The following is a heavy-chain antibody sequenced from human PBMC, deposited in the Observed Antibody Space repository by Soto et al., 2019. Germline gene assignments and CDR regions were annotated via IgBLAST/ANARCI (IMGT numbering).Heavy chain of an antibody. Sequence: PVGSLRLSCAASGFTFSTYWMHWVRQAPGKGLVWVSRLDNDGTNTRYADSVKGRFTVSRDNGKNTVYLQMDSLRAEDTAVYYCARDGGTYFDYCGQRTLVTVSS. CDR3: ARDGGTYFDY. CDR2: LDNDGTNT. V-gene: IGHV3-74*01. D-gene: IGHD3-16*01. CDR1: GFTFSTYW. J-gene: IGHJ4*02.